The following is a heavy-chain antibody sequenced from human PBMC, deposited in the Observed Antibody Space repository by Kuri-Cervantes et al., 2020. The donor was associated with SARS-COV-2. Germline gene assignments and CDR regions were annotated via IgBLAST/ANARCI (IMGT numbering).Heavy chain of an antibody. J-gene: IGHJ4*02. V-gene: IGHV4-59*01. CDR2: IYYSGST. Sequence: SETLSLTCTVSGGSIRGYYWNWIRQPPGKGLEWIGYIYYSGSTNYNPSLKNRLTISVDTSKNQFSLKLSSVTAADTAVYYCAREHEYCSGGSCYGYWGQGTLVTSPQ. CDR1: GGSIRGYY. CDR3: AREHEYCSGGSCYGY. D-gene: IGHD2-15*01.